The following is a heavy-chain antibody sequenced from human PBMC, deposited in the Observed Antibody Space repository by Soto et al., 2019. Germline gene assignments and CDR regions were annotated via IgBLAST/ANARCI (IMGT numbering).Heavy chain of an antibody. J-gene: IGHJ4*02. CDR2: INHSGST. CDR3: ARGGPIIQLWLRIKVLYFDY. CDR1: GGSFSGYY. Sequence: PSETLSLTCAVYGGSFSGYYWSWIRQPPGKGLEWIGEINHSGSTNYNPSLKSRVTISVDTSKNQFSLKLSSVTAADTAVYYCARGGPIIQLWLRIKVLYFDYWGQGTLVTVSS. V-gene: IGHV4-34*01. D-gene: IGHD5-18*01.